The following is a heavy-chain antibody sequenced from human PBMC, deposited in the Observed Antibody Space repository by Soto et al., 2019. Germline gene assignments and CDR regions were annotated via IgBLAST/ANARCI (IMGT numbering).Heavy chain of an antibody. CDR3: ARLSGYASHYYYGIDV. Sequence: LGESLKISCKGSGYSFSNNWIGWVRQMPGKGLEWMGIIYPGDSDTRYTPSFQGQVTFSADRSISTAYLQWTSLKASDTAIYYCARLSGYASHYYYGIDVWGQGTTVTVSS. J-gene: IGHJ6*02. CDR1: GYSFSNNW. CDR2: IYPGDSDT. V-gene: IGHV5-51*01. D-gene: IGHD5-12*01.